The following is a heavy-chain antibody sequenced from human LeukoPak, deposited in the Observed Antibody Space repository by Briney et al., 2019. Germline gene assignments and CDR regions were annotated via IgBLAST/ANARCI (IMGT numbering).Heavy chain of an antibody. J-gene: IGHJ5*02. CDR1: GGSISSSNW. V-gene: IGHV4-4*02. Sequence: SGTLSLTCAVSGGSISSSNWWSWVRQPPGKGLEWIGEIYHSGSTNYNPSLKSRVTISVDKSKNQFSLKLSSVTAADTAVYYCARGVLDSGSSGLVWFDPWGQGTLVTVSS. D-gene: IGHD6-6*01. CDR3: ARGVLDSGSSGLVWFDP. CDR2: IYHSGST.